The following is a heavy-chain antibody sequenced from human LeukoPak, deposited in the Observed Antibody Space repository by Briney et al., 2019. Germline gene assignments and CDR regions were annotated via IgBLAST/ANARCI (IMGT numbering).Heavy chain of an antibody. J-gene: IGHJ4*02. D-gene: IGHD3-3*02. CDR3: ARLYGTFLEWSPYFDY. V-gene: IGHV3-53*04. CDR2: IYSGGST. Sequence: PGGSLRLSRAASGFTVSSNFMSWVRQAPGKGLEWVSVIYSGGSTYYTDSVKGRFTISRHNSKNTLYLQMNSLRAEDTAVYYCARLYGTFLEWSPYFDYWGQGTLVTVSS. CDR1: GFTVSSNF.